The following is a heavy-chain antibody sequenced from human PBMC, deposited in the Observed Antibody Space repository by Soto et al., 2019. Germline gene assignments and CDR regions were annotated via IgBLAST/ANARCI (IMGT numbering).Heavy chain of an antibody. CDR2: IIPIFGTA. D-gene: IGHD5-18*01. CDR3: ARQSTAMVLRAPGFDY. V-gene: IGHV1-69*13. Sequence: GASVKVSCKASGGTFSSYAISWVRQAPGQGLEWMGGIIPIFGTANYAQKFQGRVTITADESTSTAYMELSSLRSEDTAVYYCARQSTAMVLRAPGFDYWGQGTLVTVSS. CDR1: GGTFSSYA. J-gene: IGHJ4*02.